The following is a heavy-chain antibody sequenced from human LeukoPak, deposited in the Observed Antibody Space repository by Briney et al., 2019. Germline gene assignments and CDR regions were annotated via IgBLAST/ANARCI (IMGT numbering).Heavy chain of an antibody. V-gene: IGHV5-51*01. CDR3: AGTVTGKNWFDP. J-gene: IGHJ5*02. Sequence: GEPLKISSKGSGYSSTNYWIGLGREMAGKVLEWMGIICPGDSDTRYSQSFQGQVTSSADKSISTAYLQWSSLKASDTAMYYCAGTVTGKNWFDPWGQGTLVTVSS. CDR1: GYSSTNYW. D-gene: IGHD1-1*01. CDR2: ICPGDSDT.